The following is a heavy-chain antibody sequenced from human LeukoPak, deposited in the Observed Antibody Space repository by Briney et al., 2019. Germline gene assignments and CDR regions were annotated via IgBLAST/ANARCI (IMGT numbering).Heavy chain of an antibody. CDR1: GFTVSGNY. D-gene: IGHD1-14*01. J-gene: IGHJ2*01. CDR3: ASRGSGHRNWHFDL. CDR2: TYGDGST. V-gene: IGHV3-66*01. Sequence: EGSLRLSCAASGFTVSGNYMTWVRQAPGKGLEWVSVTYGDGSTSYADSVKDRFTISRDISKNTFFLQMNNLRAEDTAVYYCASRGSGHRNWHFDLWGRGTLVTVSS.